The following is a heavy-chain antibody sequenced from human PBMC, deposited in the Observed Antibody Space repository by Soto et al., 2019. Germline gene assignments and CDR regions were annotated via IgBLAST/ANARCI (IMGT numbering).Heavy chain of an antibody. J-gene: IGHJ4*02. Sequence: QVQLQEAGPGLVKPSETLSLTCTVSGDSISNYYWSWIRQSPGKGLEWIGHIYYGGSPHDNPSLRGRVTLAMDTSKNQFSLKVNSVTPADTAVYYCARTFSLGYWYVFDSWGQGTLVTVSS. CDR1: GDSISNYY. V-gene: IGHV4-59*13. CDR2: IYYGGSP. CDR3: ARTFSLGYWYVFDS. D-gene: IGHD2-8*02.